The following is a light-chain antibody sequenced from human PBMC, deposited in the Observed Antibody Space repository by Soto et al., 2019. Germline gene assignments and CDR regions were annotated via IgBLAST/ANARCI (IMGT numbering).Light chain of an antibody. V-gene: IGKV3-11*01. Sequence: FVVTQSPDTLSLSPGETATLSCRASQSVSSSVDWYQHKPGQSPRLVVYSGYKRSPGIPARFSGSGSGTDFTIPISSLESEDFAIYYCQQRYSWLRVFGPGTKVEVK. CDR2: SGY. J-gene: IGKJ1*01. CDR1: QSVSSS. CDR3: QQRYSWLRV.